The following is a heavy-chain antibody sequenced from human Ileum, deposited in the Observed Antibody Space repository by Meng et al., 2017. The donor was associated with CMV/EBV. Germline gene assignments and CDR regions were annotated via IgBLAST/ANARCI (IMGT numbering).Heavy chain of an antibody. Sequence: GESLKISCAASGFTFSSYSMNWVRQAPGKGLEWVSSISSSSNYIYYADSVKGRFTISRDNAKNSLYLQMNSLRAEDTAVYYCARDPTQTGYYSYYYYGMDVWGQGTTVTVSS. D-gene: IGHD3-9*01. J-gene: IGHJ6*02. CDR3: ARDPTQTGYYSYYYYGMDV. CDR1: GFTFSSYS. CDR2: ISSSSNYI. V-gene: IGHV3-21*01.